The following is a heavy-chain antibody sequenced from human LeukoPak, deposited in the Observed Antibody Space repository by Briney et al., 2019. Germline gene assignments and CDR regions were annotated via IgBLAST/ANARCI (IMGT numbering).Heavy chain of an antibody. V-gene: IGHV4-34*01. CDR3: ARRYCSSTTCYGYFDY. CDR2: INHSGST. CDR1: GGSFSGYY. J-gene: IGHJ4*02. D-gene: IGHD2-2*01. Sequence: SETLSLTCAVYGGSFSGYYWSWIRQPPGKGLEWIGEINHSGSTNYNPSLKSRVTISVDTSKNQFSLKLSSVTAADTAVYYCARRYCSSTTCYGYFDYWGQGTLVTVSS.